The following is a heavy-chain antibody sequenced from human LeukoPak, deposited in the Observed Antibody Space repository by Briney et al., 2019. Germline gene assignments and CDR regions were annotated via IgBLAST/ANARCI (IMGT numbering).Heavy chain of an antibody. V-gene: IGHV3-21*01. Sequence: GGSLRLSCAASGFTFSSYSMNWVRQAPGKGLEWVSSISSRSSYIYYADSVKGRFTISRDNAKHSLYLQMNSLRAEDTAVYYCARAGGDSSGYYYGYWGQGTLVTVSS. CDR3: ARAGGDSSGYYYGY. CDR2: ISSRSSYI. CDR1: GFTFSSYS. J-gene: IGHJ4*02. D-gene: IGHD3-22*01.